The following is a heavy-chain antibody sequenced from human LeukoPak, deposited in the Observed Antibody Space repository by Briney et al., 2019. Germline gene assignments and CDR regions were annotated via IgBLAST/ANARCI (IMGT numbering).Heavy chain of an antibody. V-gene: IGHV3-15*01. CDR3: TTRRQDGW. CDR2: IKSKSDGGTI. D-gene: IGHD2-15*01. Sequence: GGSLRLSCVGSGFTFSDAWMSWVRQAPGKGLEWVGRIKSKSDGGTIDYAAPVKGRFTISRDDSRNTLYLQMNSLKTEDTAVYYCTTRRQDGWWGQGTLVTDS. CDR1: GFTFSDAW. J-gene: IGHJ4*02.